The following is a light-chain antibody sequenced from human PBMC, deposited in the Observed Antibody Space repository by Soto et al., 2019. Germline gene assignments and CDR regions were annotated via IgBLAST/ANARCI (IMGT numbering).Light chain of an antibody. J-gene: IGKJ5*01. Sequence: IQMPQFPSTLSAYVGDRVTVTCLASQSISSWLAWYQQKPGKAPKLLVYKESTLETGVPSRFSGSGSGKEFTISISSLQTDDFGNYYCQQYNAYSMTCGNGTRLEIK. CDR1: QSISSW. CDR2: KES. CDR3: QQYNAYSMT. V-gene: IGKV1-5*03.